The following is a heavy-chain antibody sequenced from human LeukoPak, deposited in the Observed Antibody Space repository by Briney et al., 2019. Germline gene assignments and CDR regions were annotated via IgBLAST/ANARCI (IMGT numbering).Heavy chain of an antibody. Sequence: GGSLRPSCAVSGFTFSSYWMTWVRQAPGKGLEWVANIKQDGSEKYYVDSVKGRFTISRDNAKKSLYLQMNSLRAEDTAMYYCARDEYLWSGYYPNQAFDYWGQGTLVTVSS. J-gene: IGHJ4*02. CDR3: ARDEYLWSGYYPNQAFDY. CDR1: GFTFSSYW. D-gene: IGHD3-3*01. CDR2: IKQDGSEK. V-gene: IGHV3-7*01.